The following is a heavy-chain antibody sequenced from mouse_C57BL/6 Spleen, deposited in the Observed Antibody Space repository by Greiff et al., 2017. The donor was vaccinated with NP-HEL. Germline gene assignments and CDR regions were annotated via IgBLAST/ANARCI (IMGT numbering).Heavy chain of an antibody. J-gene: IGHJ2*01. CDR2: IYPGDGDT. V-gene: IGHV1-82*01. CDR1: GYAFSSSW. Sequence: QVQLKESGPELVKPGASVKISCKASGYAFSSSWMNWVKQRPGKGLECIGRIYPGDGDTNYNGKFKGKATLTADKSSSTAYMQLSSLTSEDSAVYFCARSKLTGTVVDYWGQGTTLTVSS. D-gene: IGHD4-1*01. CDR3: ARSKLTGTVVDY.